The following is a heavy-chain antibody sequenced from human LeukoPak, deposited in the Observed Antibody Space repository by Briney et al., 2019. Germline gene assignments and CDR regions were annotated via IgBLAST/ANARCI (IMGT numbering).Heavy chain of an antibody. CDR1: GYTFISYG. Sequence: ASVKVSGKAPGYTFISYGISWVRQAPGQGLEWMGWISGYNGNTKYAQRFQGRVTMTTDTSTDTVYMELRSLKSDDTAVYYCARVDTSMEDAFDIWGQGTMVAVSS. J-gene: IGHJ3*02. D-gene: IGHD5-18*01. CDR3: ARVDTSMEDAFDI. CDR2: ISGYNGNT. V-gene: IGHV1-18*04.